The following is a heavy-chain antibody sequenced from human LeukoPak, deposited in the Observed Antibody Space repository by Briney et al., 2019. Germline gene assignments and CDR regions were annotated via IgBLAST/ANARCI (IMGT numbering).Heavy chain of an antibody. Sequence: PGGSLRLSCAASGFNVSSNFMSWVRKAPGRGLEWVSFIYSGGSTSYTDSVKGRFTISRDTSKNTLYLQMNSLRVEDTAVYYCTRSYSGVLAHFDYWGQGTLVTVSS. V-gene: IGHV3-66*01. CDR3: TRSYSGVLAHFDY. CDR2: IYSGGST. CDR1: GFNVSSNF. J-gene: IGHJ4*02. D-gene: IGHD5-12*01.